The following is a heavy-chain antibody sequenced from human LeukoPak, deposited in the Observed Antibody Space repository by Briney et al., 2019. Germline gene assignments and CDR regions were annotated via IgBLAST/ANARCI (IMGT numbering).Heavy chain of an antibody. V-gene: IGHV3-33*01. CDR1: GFRLSSHG. Sequence: GTSLSLSCAGSGFRLSSHGMHWVRQAPGKGLEWLGYIWYDGSNPDYVDPVKGRFTISRDNSKNTVYLQMNSLRAEDTAVYHCARFVGSDYTGSFDLWGQGTPVTVSS. CDR2: IWYDGSNP. J-gene: IGHJ4*02. CDR3: ARFVGSDYTGSFDL. D-gene: IGHD3-10*01.